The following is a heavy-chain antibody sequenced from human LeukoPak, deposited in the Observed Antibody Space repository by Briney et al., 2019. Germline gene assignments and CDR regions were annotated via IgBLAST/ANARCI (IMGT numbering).Heavy chain of an antibody. V-gene: IGHV3-48*03. D-gene: IGHD3-16*01. CDR2: NSSRGDNI. CDR1: GFTFSRYE. Sequence: GGSLRLSCAASGFTFSRYEMTWVRQAPGKGLEWVSYNSSRGDNIYYAAPVKGRFTISRDNAKNSLYLQMNSLRADDTAVYYCARDLGVPLKYLASWGQGTLVTVSS. CDR3: ARDLGVPLKYLAS. J-gene: IGHJ5*02.